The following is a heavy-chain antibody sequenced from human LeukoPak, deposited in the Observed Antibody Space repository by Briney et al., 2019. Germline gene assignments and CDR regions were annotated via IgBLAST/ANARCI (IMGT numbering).Heavy chain of an antibody. J-gene: IGHJ4*02. CDR1: GFSFSSYG. CDR2: ISGSGGST. D-gene: IGHD2-2*01. CDR3: ATGDIVVVPAASFDY. Sequence: GGSLRLSCAASGFSFSSYGMSWVRQAPGKGLEWVSGISGSGGSTYYADSVKGRFTISRDNSKNTLYLQMNSLRDEDTAVYYCATGDIVVVPAASFDYWGQGTLVTVSS. V-gene: IGHV3-23*01.